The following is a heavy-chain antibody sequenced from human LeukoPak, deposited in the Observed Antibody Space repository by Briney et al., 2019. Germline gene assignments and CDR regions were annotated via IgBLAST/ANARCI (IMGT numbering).Heavy chain of an antibody. Sequence: SETLSLTCTVSGGSISSSTYYWDWIRQPPGKELEWIGSIYYSGSTYYNPSLKSRVTISVDTSKNQFSLKLSSVTAADTAVYYCARGVVAATASYYYYYYYMDVWGKGTTVTVSS. D-gene: IGHD2-15*01. J-gene: IGHJ6*03. V-gene: IGHV4-39*07. CDR2: IYYSGST. CDR1: GGSISSSTYY. CDR3: ARGVVAATASYYYYYYYMDV.